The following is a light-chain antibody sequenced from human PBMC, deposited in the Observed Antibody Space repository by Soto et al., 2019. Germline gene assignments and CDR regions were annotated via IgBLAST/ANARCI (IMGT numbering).Light chain of an antibody. CDR3: QQYNSWPRT. CDR2: DAS. Sequence: EIVLTQSPATLSVSPGERATLSCRASQRVSSYLAWYQQKPGQAPRLLIYDASTRATGVPPRFSGSGSGTEFTLTINGLQSEDVAVYHCQQYNSWPRTFGQGTKVDIK. J-gene: IGKJ1*01. V-gene: IGKV3-15*01. CDR1: QRVSSY.